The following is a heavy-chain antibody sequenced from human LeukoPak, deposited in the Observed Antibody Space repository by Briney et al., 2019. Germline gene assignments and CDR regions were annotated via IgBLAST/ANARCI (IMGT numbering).Heavy chain of an antibody. CDR3: ARDGVVATIGDNWFDP. CDR1: GFTFSSYS. Sequence: GGSLRLSCAASGFTFSSYSMNWVRQAPGKGLEWVSSISSSSSYIYYADSVKGRFTISRDNAKNSLYLQMNSLRAEDTALYYCARDGVVATIGDNWFDPWGHGTLVTVSS. D-gene: IGHD5-12*01. CDR2: ISSSSSYI. V-gene: IGHV3-21*04. J-gene: IGHJ5*02.